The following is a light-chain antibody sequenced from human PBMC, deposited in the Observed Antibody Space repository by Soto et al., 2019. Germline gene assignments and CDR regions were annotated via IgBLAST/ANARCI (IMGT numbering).Light chain of an antibody. V-gene: IGKV3-20*01. CDR1: QSVSSSY. CDR2: GAS. CDR3: QQDGSSPGVT. J-gene: IGKJ3*01. Sequence: EIVLTQSPGTLSLSPGERATLSCRASQSVSSSYLAWYQQKPGQAPRLLIYGASSRATGIPDRFSGSGSGTDFTLTISRLEPEDFALYYCQQDGSSPGVTFGPGTKVDIK.